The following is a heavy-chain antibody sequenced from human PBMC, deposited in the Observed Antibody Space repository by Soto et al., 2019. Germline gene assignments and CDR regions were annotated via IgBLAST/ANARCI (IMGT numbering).Heavy chain of an antibody. CDR2: NNPNSGGT. V-gene: IGHV1-2*04. D-gene: IGHD7-27*01. CDR1: GYTFTGYY. Sequence: ASVKVSCKASGYTFTGYYMHWVRQAPGQGLEWMGWNNPNSGGTNYAQKFQGWVTMTRDTSISTAYMELSRLRSYDTAVYYSARDLLTGDGTFDYWGQGTLVTVSS. J-gene: IGHJ4*02. CDR3: ARDLLTGDGTFDY.